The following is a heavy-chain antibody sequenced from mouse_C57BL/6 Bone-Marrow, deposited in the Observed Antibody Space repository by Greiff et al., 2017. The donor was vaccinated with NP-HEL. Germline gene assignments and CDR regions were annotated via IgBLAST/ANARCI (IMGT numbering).Heavy chain of an antibody. D-gene: IGHD1-1*01. CDR3: TRQFITTVEGYVDV. Sequence: EVQGVESGGGLVQPGGSMKLSCAASGFTFSDAWMDWVRQSPEKGLEWVAEIRNKANNHATYYAESVKGRFTISRDDSKSSVYLQMNSLRAEDTGIYYCTRQFITTVEGYVDVWGTGTTVTVSS. J-gene: IGHJ1*03. CDR2: IRNKANNHAT. V-gene: IGHV6-6*01. CDR1: GFTFSDAW.